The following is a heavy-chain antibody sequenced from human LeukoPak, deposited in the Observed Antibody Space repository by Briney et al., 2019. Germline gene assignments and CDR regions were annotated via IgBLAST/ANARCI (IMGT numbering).Heavy chain of an antibody. CDR3: ARDDDYGDYYSSGFDP. Sequence: SGGSLRLSCAASGFTFDDYAMHWVRQAPGKGLEWVSGISWNSGSIGYADSVKGRFTISRDNAKNSLYLQMNSLRAEDTAVYYCARDDDYGDYYSSGFDPWGQGTLVTVSS. D-gene: IGHD4-17*01. J-gene: IGHJ5*02. V-gene: IGHV3-9*01. CDR2: ISWNSGSI. CDR1: GFTFDDYA.